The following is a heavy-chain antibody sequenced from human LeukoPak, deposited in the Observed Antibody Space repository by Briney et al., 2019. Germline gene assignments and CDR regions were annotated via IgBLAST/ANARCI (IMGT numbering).Heavy chain of an antibody. CDR2: ISYDGSNK. CDR3: AKDAGSGYSN. V-gene: IGHV3-30*18. J-gene: IGHJ4*02. Sequence: PGGSLRLSCAASGFTFSSYGMHWVRQAPGKGLEWVAVISYDGSNKYYADSVKGRFTISRDNSKNTLYLQMRAEDTAVYYCAKDAGSGYSNWGQGTLVTASS. CDR1: GFTFSSYG. D-gene: IGHD3-22*01.